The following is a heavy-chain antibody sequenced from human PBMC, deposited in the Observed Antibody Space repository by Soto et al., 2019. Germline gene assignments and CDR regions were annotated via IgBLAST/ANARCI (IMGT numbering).Heavy chain of an antibody. J-gene: IGHJ4*02. CDR2: IYYSGST. CDR3: ARGYYYDSSEPIDY. V-gene: IGHV4-39*01. D-gene: IGHD3-22*01. CDR1: CGSISSSSYY. Sequence: SDTLSLTCTFSCGSISSSSYYCVFIRQPPGKGLEWILSIYYSGSTYYNPSLKSRVTISVDTSKNQFSLKLSSVTAADTAVYYCARGYYYDSSEPIDYWGQGTLVTVSS.